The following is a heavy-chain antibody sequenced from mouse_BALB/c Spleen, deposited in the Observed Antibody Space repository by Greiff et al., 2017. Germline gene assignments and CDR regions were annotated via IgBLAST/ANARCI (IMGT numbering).Heavy chain of an antibody. CDR3: NVGDYYGSSQSGFAY. J-gene: IGHJ3*01. V-gene: IGHV14-4*02. Sequence: EVQLQQSGAELVRSGASVKLSCTASGFNIKDYYMHWVKQRPEQGLEWIGWIDPENGDTEYAPKFQGKATMTADTSSNTAYLQLSSLTSEDTAVYYCNVGDYYGSSQSGFAYWGQGTLVTVSA. CDR2: IDPENGDT. D-gene: IGHD1-1*01. CDR1: GFNIKDYY.